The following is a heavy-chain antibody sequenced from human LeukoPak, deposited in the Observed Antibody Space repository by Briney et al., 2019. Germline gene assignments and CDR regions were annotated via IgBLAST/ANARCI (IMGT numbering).Heavy chain of an antibody. CDR2: IYTSGST. CDR1: GGSISSYY. CDR3: ARDRRDGYTNWFDP. Sequence: SETLSLTCTVSGGSISSYYWSWIRQPAGEGLEWIGRIYTSGSTNYDPSLKSRVAMSVDTSKNQFSLKLSSVTAADTAVYYCARDRRDGYTNWFDPWGQGTLVTVSS. V-gene: IGHV4-4*07. D-gene: IGHD5-24*01. J-gene: IGHJ5*02.